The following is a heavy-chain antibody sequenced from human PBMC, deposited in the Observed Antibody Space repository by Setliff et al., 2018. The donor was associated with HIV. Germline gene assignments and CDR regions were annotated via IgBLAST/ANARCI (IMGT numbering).Heavy chain of an antibody. Sequence: ASVKVSCKASGYTFTANSIHWVRQAPGQGLEWMGVINPTGGNTEYAQKFQGRVTFTRDTSTRTVYMELSSLAYEDTAVYYCARGHDYGGNDFFDHWGQGTLVTVSS. CDR3: ARGHDYGGNDFFDH. CDR2: INPTGGNT. V-gene: IGHV1-46*01. D-gene: IGHD3-10*01. J-gene: IGHJ4*02. CDR1: GYTFTANS.